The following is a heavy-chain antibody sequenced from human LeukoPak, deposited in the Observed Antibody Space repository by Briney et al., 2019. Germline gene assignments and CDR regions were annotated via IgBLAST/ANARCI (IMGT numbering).Heavy chain of an antibody. V-gene: IGHV3-21*01. Sequence: SGGSLRLSCAASGFTFSSYSMNWVRQAPGKGLEWVSSISSSSSYIYYADSVKGRFTISRDNAKNSLYLQMNSLRAEDTAVYYCAKGWQQLERGYYGMDVWGQGTTVTVSS. CDR2: ISSSSSYI. D-gene: IGHD6-13*01. CDR1: GFTFSSYS. CDR3: AKGWQQLERGYYGMDV. J-gene: IGHJ6*02.